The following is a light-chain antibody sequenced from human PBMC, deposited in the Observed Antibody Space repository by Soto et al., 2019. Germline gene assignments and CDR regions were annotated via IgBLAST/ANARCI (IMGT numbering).Light chain of an antibody. CDR3: QQYANSPNT. J-gene: IGKJ5*01. V-gene: IGKV3-20*01. Sequence: EIVLTQSPGPLSLSPGDRATLSCRSSQSVISNYLAWYQQKPGQSPKLLIYSASSRATGIPDRFSGSGSGTDFTLTINRLEPEDFAVYYCQQYANSPNTLGQGKRLEIK. CDR2: SAS. CDR1: QSVISNY.